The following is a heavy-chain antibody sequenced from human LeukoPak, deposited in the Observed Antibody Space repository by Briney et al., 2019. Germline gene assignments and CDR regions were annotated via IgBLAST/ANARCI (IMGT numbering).Heavy chain of an antibody. CDR1: GFTFSSYW. V-gene: IGHV3-30*18. J-gene: IGHJ6*02. D-gene: IGHD6-19*01. CDR3: AKARYSGWYERGYYGMDV. Sequence: GGSLRLSCAASGFTFSSYWMSWVRQAPGKGLEWVAVISYDGSNKYYADSVKGRFTISRDNSKNTLYLQMNSLRAEDAAVYYCAKARYSGWYERGYYGMDVWGQGTTVTVSS. CDR2: ISYDGSNK.